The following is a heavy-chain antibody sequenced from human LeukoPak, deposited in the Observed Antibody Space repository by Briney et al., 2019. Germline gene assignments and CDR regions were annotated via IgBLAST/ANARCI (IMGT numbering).Heavy chain of an antibody. J-gene: IGHJ5*02. Sequence: PSQTLSLTCTVSGGSISSGGYYWSWIRQPPGKGLEWIGYIYHSGSTYYNPSLKSRVTISVDTSKNQFSLKLSSVTAADTAVYYCARVPYYTVTRDNWFDPWGQGTLVTVSS. CDR2: IYHSGST. CDR3: ARVPYYTVTRDNWFDP. CDR1: GGSISSGGYY. D-gene: IGHD4-17*01. V-gene: IGHV4-30-2*01.